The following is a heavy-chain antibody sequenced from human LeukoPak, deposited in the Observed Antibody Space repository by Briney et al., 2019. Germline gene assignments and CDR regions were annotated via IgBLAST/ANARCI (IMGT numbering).Heavy chain of an antibody. CDR2: IKQDGSEK. D-gene: IGHD3-10*01. J-gene: IGHJ4*02. Sequence: GGSLRLSCAASGFTLSSYWMSWVRQAPGKGLEWVANIKQDGSEKYYVDSVKGRFTISRDNAKNSLYLQMNSLRAEDTAVYYCARGFTMVRGVYYFDYWGQGTLVTVSS. V-gene: IGHV3-7*01. CDR3: ARGFTMVRGVYYFDY. CDR1: GFTLSSYW.